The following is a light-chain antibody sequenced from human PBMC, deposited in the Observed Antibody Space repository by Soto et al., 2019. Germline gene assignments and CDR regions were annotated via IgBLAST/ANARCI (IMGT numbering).Light chain of an antibody. CDR2: GAS. V-gene: IGKV3-20*01. J-gene: IGKJ1*01. CDR3: QQYGTSPEWT. Sequence: LPQYTDNLTLSPGERATLACRASQSVSSNYLAWYQQKPGQAPRLLIYGASTRATGIPDRFSGSVSGTDFTLTISRLEPEDFAVYYCQQYGTSPEWTFGQGTKVDNK. CDR1: QSVSSNY.